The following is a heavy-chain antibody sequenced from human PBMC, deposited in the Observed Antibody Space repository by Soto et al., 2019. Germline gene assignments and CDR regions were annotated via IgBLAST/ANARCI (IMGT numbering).Heavy chain of an antibody. V-gene: IGHV1-18*01. J-gene: IGHJ1*01. D-gene: IGHD3-3*01. CDR1: GYTFTSYG. Sequence: GASVKVSCKASGYTFTSYGISWVRQAPGQGLEWMGWISAYNGNTNYAQKLQGRVTMTTDTSTSTAYMELRSLRSDDTAVYYCARDTPLNYDFWSGYSRYFQHWGQGTLVTVSS. CDR2: ISAYNGNT. CDR3: ARDTPLNYDFWSGYSRYFQH.